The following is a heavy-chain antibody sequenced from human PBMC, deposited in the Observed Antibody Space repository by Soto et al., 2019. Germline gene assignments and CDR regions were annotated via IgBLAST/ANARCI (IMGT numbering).Heavy chain of an antibody. V-gene: IGHV3-21*01. CDR3: ARDFQWHEV. CDR2: ISSSSSYI. Sequence: VGSLRLSCASSVFTFSSYSMNLVRQAPGKGLEWVSSISSSSSYIYYADSVKGRFTISRDNAKNSLYLQMNSLRAEDTAVYYCARDFQWHEVWGQGTTVTVSS. J-gene: IGHJ6*02. D-gene: IGHD6-19*01. CDR1: VFTFSSYS.